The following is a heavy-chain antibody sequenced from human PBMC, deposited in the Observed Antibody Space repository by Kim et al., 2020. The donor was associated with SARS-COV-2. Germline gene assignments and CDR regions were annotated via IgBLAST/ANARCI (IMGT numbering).Heavy chain of an antibody. CDR2: INHSGST. CDR3: ASRYSYGDY. Sequence: SETLSLTCAVYGGSFSGYYWSWIRQPPGKGLEWIGEINHSGSTNYNPSLKSRVTISVDTSKNQFSLKLSSVTAADTAVYYCASRYSYGDYWGQGTLVTVSS. D-gene: IGHD5-18*01. CDR1: GGSFSGYY. V-gene: IGHV4-34*01. J-gene: IGHJ4*02.